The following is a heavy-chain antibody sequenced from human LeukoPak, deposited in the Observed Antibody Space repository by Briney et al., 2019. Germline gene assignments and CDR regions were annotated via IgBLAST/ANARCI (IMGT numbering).Heavy chain of an antibody. D-gene: IGHD3-16*02. CDR3: ARDLGGMYDYVWGSYRPGYFDY. CDR2: ISSFSSSI. Sequence: PGGSLRLSCAASGFTLSSYSMNWVRQAPGKGLEWVSYISSFSSSIYYADSVKGRFTISRDNANNSLYLQMNSLRAEDTAVYYCARDLGGMYDYVWGSYRPGYFDYWGQGTLVTVSS. J-gene: IGHJ4*02. V-gene: IGHV3-48*01. CDR1: GFTLSSYS.